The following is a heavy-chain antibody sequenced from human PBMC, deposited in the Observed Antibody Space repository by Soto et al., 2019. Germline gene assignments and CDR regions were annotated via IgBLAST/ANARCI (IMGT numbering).Heavy chain of an antibody. V-gene: IGHV1-69*06. D-gene: IGHD3-3*01. J-gene: IGHJ6*02. CDR3: ARDLVFGVVIIGGMDV. Sequence: QVQLVQSGAEVKKPGSSVKVSCKASGGTFSSYAISWVRQAPGQGLEWMGGIIPIFGTANYAQKFQGRVTITADKSTSTAYMELSSLRSEDTAVYYCARDLVFGVVIIGGMDVWGQGTTVTVSS. CDR1: GGTFSSYA. CDR2: IIPIFGTA.